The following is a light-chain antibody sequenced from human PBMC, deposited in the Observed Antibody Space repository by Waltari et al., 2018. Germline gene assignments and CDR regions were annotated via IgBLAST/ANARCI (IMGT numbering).Light chain of an antibody. V-gene: IGKV4-1*01. J-gene: IGKJ4*01. CDR2: WAS. Sequence: DIVMTQSPESLAVSLGERATINCKSSESVLYSSNNKNHFAWYQQKPGQPPKLLLYWASTRKSGVPDRFSGSGSETDFTLTVTSLQAEDVAVYYCQQYYSTPLTFGGGTK. CDR3: QQYYSTPLT. CDR1: ESVLYSSNNKNH.